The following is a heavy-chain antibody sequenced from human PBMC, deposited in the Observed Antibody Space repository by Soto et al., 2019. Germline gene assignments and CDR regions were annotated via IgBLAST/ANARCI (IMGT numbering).Heavy chain of an antibody. Sequence: SETLSLTCTVSGGSISSGGYYWSWIRQHPGEGLEWIGYIYYSGSTYYKPSLKSRVTISVDTSKNQFSLKLSSVTAADTAVYYCARELGYCSGGSCRFFWFDPWGQGTLVTVSS. V-gene: IGHV4-31*03. D-gene: IGHD2-15*01. J-gene: IGHJ5*02. CDR2: IYYSGST. CDR1: GGSISSGGYY. CDR3: ARELGYCSGGSCRFFWFDP.